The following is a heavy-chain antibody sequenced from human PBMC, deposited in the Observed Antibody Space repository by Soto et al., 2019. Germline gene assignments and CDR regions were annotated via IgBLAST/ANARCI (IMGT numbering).Heavy chain of an antibody. CDR1: GGSISSGDYY. CDR2: IYYSGST. CDR3: ARDRGSAVSYYYYGMDV. Sequence: SETLSLTCTVSGGSISSGDYYWSWIRQPPGKGLEWIGYIYYSGSTYYNPSLKSRVTISVDTSKNQFSLKLSSVTAADTAVYYCARDRGSAVSYYYYGMDVWRQGTTVTVSS. J-gene: IGHJ6*02. V-gene: IGHV4-30-4*01. D-gene: IGHD4-17*01.